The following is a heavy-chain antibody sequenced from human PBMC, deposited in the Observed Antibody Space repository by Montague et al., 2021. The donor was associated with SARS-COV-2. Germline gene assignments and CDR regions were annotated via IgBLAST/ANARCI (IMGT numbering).Heavy chain of an antibody. Sequence: SETLSLTCSVSGGSLRHSYWTWIRQAPERGLEWIGYIYHIGTTKYNPALQSRLTISVDTAKNQFFLSLTSVTAADTAVYYCARVSSTALRGVIKTSGYYALDAWGPGTTVRVSS. D-gene: IGHD3-10*01. CDR1: GGSLRHSY. V-gene: IGHV4-4*09. CDR2: IYHIGTT. J-gene: IGHJ6*02. CDR3: ARVSSTALRGVIKTSGYYALDA.